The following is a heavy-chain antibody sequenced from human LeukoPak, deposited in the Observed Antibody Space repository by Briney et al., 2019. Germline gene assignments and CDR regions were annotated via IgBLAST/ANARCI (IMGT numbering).Heavy chain of an antibody. D-gene: IGHD3-9*01. J-gene: IGHJ4*02. Sequence: PGRSLRLSCAASGFTFSSYGMHWVRQAPGKGLEWVAVIWYDGSNKYYADSVKGRFTISRDNSKNTLYLQMNSLRAEDTAVYYCAREGILTGYFYWGQGTLVTVSS. CDR3: AREGILTGYFY. V-gene: IGHV3-33*01. CDR1: GFTFSSYG. CDR2: IWYDGSNK.